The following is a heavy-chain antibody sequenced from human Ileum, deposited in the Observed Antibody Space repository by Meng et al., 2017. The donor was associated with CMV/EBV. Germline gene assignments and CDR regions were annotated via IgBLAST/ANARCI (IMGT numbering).Heavy chain of an antibody. J-gene: IGHJ4*01. CDR3: ARDTSSGYYFHY. V-gene: IGHV1-2*06. D-gene: IGHD3-22*01. CDR1: GYNFPAYY. Sequence: CETSGYNFPAYYVHWVRQSPGQGLEWMGRINPNTGGASYSQKFQDRVTITSDLSLRTVYMEMSSLTSDDTALYCCARDTSSGYYFHYWGRGTLVTVSS. CDR2: INPNTGGA.